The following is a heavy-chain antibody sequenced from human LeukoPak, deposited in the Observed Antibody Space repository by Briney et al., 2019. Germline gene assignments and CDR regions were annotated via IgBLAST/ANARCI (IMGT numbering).Heavy chain of an antibody. Sequence: PGGSLRLSCAASGFTFSSYAMSWVRQAPGKGLEWVSAISGSGDSTYYADSVKGRFTISRDNSKNTLYLQMNSLRAEDTAVYYCAKDRDGYYDSSGYYHYWGQGTLVTVSS. V-gene: IGHV3-23*01. CDR2: ISGSGDST. CDR3: AKDRDGYYDSSGYYHY. CDR1: GFTFSSYA. D-gene: IGHD3-22*01. J-gene: IGHJ4*02.